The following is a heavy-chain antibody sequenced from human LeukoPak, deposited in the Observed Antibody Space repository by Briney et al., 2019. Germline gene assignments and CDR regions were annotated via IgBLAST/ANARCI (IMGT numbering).Heavy chain of an antibody. CDR1: GFTFSTYE. Sequence: PGGSLRLSCAASGFTFSTYEMNWVRQAPGKGLEWVSAISGSGGSTYYADSVKGRFTISRDNSKNTLYLQMNSLRAEDTAVYYCATSSGYYPGYFDYWGQGTLVTVSS. J-gene: IGHJ4*02. V-gene: IGHV3-23*01. CDR3: ATSSGYYPGYFDY. D-gene: IGHD3-22*01. CDR2: ISGSGGST.